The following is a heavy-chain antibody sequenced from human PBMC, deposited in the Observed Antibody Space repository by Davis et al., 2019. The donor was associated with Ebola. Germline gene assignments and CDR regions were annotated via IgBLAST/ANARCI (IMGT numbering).Heavy chain of an antibody. CDR1: GGSVSSGYYY. V-gene: IGHV4-61*01. Sequence: MPSETLSLTCTVSGGSVSSGYYYWSWVRQPPGKGLEWIGYIYYSGSTYYNPSLKSRVTISVDTSKNQFPLKLSSVTAADTAVYYCARALRYKNWFDPWGQGTLVTVSS. J-gene: IGHJ5*02. CDR3: ARALRYKNWFDP. CDR2: IYYSGST. D-gene: IGHD3-9*01.